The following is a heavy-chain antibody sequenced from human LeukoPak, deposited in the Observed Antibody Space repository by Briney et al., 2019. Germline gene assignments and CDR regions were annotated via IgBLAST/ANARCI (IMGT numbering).Heavy chain of an antibody. CDR2: INPNSSGT. CDR3: ARFVGYYYYGMDV. D-gene: IGHD3-16*02. J-gene: IGHJ6*02. V-gene: IGHV1-2*02. CDR1: GYTFTGYY. Sequence: GASVKVSCKASGYTFTGYYMHWVRQAPGQGLEWMGWINPNSSGTNYAQKFQGRVTMTRDTSISTAYMELSRLRSDDTAVYYCARFVGYYYYGMDVWGQGTTVTVSS.